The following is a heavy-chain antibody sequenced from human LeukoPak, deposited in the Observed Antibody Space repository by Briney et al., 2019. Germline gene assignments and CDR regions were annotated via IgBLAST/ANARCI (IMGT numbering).Heavy chain of an antibody. CDR3: ARGPFGVVPEYYFDC. Sequence: ASVKVSCKAFGYTFTGYYMHWVRQAPGQGLEWMGWINPNSGGTNYAQKFQGRVTMTRDTSISTAYMELSRLRSDDTAVYYCARGPFGVVPEYYFDCWGQGTLVTVSS. CDR2: INPNSGGT. CDR1: GYTFTGYY. J-gene: IGHJ4*02. D-gene: IGHD3-3*01. V-gene: IGHV1-2*02.